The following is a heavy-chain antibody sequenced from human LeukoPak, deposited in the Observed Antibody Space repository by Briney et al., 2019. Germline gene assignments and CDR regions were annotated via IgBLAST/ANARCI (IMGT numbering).Heavy chain of an antibody. J-gene: IGHJ3*02. CDR1: GFTFTSSA. D-gene: IGHD5-18*01. CDR3: AAPTVDTAMVTTGAFDI. Sequence: SVKVSCKASGFTFTSSAVQWVRQARGQRLEWIGWIVVGSGNTNYAQKFQEGVTITRDMSTSTAYMELSSLRSEDTAVYYCAAPTVDTAMVTTGAFDIWGQGTMVTVSS. V-gene: IGHV1-58*01. CDR2: IVVGSGNT.